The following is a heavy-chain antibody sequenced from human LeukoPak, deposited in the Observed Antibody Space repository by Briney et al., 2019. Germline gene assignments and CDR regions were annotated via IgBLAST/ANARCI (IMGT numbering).Heavy chain of an antibody. D-gene: IGHD6-6*01. CDR2: INHSGST. CDR1: GGSFSAYY. CDR3: ARAPPRYSSSSRFDY. Sequence: SATMSLTCAVYGGSFSAYYWSWISHPPGKGLEWIGEINHSGSTNYNPSLKSRVTISVDTSKNQFSLKLSSVTAADTAVYYCARAPPRYSSSSRFDYWGQGTLVTVSS. V-gene: IGHV4-34*01. J-gene: IGHJ4*02.